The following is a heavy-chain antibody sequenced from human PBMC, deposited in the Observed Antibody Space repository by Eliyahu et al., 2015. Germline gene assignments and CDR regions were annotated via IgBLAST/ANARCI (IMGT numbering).Heavy chain of an antibody. CDR2: IYWNDDK. D-gene: IGHD6-6*01. CDR1: GFSLSTXGVG. CDR3: AQAIAARPYYDYYYYMDV. Sequence: QITLKESGPTLVKPTQTLTLTCTFSGFSLSTXGVGVGWIRQPPGKALEXLALIYWNDDKRYSPSXKSRLTITKDTXKNQVVLTMTNMDPVDTATYYCAQAIAARPYYDYYYYMDVWGKGTTVTVSS. V-gene: IGHV2-5*01. J-gene: IGHJ6*03.